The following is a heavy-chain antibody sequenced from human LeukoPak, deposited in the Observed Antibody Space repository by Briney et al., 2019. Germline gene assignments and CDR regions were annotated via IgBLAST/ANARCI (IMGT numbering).Heavy chain of an antibody. J-gene: IGHJ4*02. CDR1: GGSISSGGYY. CDR3: ARGSDVDIVATIHFDY. V-gene: IGHV4-30-2*01. CDR2: IYHSGST. D-gene: IGHD5-12*01. Sequence: SETLSLTCTVSGGSISSGGYYWSWIRQPPGKGLEWIGYIYHSGSTYYNPSLKSRVTISVDRSKNQFSLKLSSVTAADTAVYYCARGSDVDIVATIHFDYWGQGTLVTVSS.